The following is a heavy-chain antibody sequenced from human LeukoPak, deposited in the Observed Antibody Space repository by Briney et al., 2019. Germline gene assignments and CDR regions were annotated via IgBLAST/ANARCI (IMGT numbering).Heavy chain of an antibody. D-gene: IGHD1-1*01. V-gene: IGHV3-23*01. CDR3: AKGYWNPGY. CDR2: ISGSGGST. J-gene: IGHJ4*02. Sequence: PGGSLRLSCAASGFTFSSYGMHWVRQAPGKGLEWVSGISGSGGSTYYADSVKGRFTISRDNSKNTLYLQMNNLRAEDTALYFCAKGYWNPGYWGQGTLVTVSS. CDR1: GFTFSSYG.